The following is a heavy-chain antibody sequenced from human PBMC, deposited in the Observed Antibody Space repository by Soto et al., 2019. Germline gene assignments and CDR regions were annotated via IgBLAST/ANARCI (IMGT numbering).Heavy chain of an antibody. V-gene: IGHV4-39*01. J-gene: IGHJ4*02. Sequence: QLQLQESGPGLVKPSETLSLTCTVSGGSISSSSYYWGWIRQPPGKGLEWIGSIYYSGSTYYNPSLKSRVPISVDTSKNQFSLKLSSVTAADTAVYYCASLGMVATYVDYWGQGTLVTVSS. CDR1: GGSISSSSYY. D-gene: IGHD5-12*01. CDR3: ASLGMVATYVDY. CDR2: IYYSGST.